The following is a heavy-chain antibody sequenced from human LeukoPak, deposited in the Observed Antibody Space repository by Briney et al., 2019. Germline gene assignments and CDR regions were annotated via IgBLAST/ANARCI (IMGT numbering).Heavy chain of an antibody. Sequence: GRSLRLSCAADGFTFSSYEMNWVIQDPGKGLEWVSVIYSGGSTYYADSVKGRFTISRDNSKNTPYLQMNSLRAEDTAVYYCAREYSSSSHYYYYYMDVWGKGTTVTVSS. CDR2: IYSGGST. D-gene: IGHD6-6*01. J-gene: IGHJ6*03. CDR3: AREYSSSSHYYYYYMDV. V-gene: IGHV3-53*01. CDR1: GFTFSSYE.